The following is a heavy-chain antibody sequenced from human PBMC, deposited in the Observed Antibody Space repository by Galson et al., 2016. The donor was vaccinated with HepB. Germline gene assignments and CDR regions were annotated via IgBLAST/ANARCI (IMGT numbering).Heavy chain of an antibody. CDR2: ISYGGNNK. Sequence: SLRLSCAASGFTFSTCGMHWVRLAPGKGLEWVAVISYGGNNKYYADSVKGRFTISRDNSRNTLYLQMNSLRAEDTALYYCAKDDSCYYGSGSYSSLKYYYFYGVDGWGQGTTVTVSS. J-gene: IGHJ6*02. CDR3: AKDDSCYYGSGSYSSLKYYYFYGVDG. CDR1: GFTFSTCG. D-gene: IGHD3-10*01. V-gene: IGHV3-30*18.